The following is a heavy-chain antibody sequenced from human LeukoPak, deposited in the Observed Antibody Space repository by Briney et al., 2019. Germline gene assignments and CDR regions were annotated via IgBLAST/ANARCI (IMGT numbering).Heavy chain of an antibody. CDR1: GGSFSGYY. CDR2: INHSGST. V-gene: IGHV4-34*01. CDR3: ARPLGSRGAFDI. D-gene: IGHD7-27*01. J-gene: IGHJ3*02. Sequence: PSETLSLTCAVYGGSFSGYYWSWIRQPPGKGLEWIGEINHSGSTDYNPSLKSRVTISVDTSKNQFSLKLSSVTAADTAVYYCARPLGSRGAFDIWGQGTMVTVSS.